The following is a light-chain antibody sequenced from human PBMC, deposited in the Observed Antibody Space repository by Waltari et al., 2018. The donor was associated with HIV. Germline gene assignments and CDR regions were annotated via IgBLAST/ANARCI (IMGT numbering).Light chain of an antibody. V-gene: IGLV1-47*01. CDR2: RNN. J-gene: IGLJ3*02. CDR3: AAWDDSLSGWV. CDR1: SSHTGRNY. Sequence: QSVLTQPPSASGTPGQRVTISCSGHSSHTGRNYAHWYQQLPGTTPKLLIYRNNQRPSGVPDRFSGSKSGTSASLAISGLRSEDEADYYCAAWDDSLSGWVFGGGTKLTVL.